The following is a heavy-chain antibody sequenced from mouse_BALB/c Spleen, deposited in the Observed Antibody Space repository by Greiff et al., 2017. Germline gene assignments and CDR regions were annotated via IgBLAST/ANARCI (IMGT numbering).Heavy chain of an antibody. CDR3: AREYYGRSYGGFAY. CDR2: INPCTGYT. Sequence: VQLQQSGAELAKPGASVKMSCKASGYTFTSYWMHWVKQRPGPGLEWIGYINPCTGYTEYNQKFKDKATLTADKSSSTAYMQLSSLTSEDTAVYYCAREYYGRSYGGFAYWGQGTLVTVSA. CDR1: GYTFTSYW. J-gene: IGHJ3*01. V-gene: IGHV1-7*01. D-gene: IGHD1-1*01.